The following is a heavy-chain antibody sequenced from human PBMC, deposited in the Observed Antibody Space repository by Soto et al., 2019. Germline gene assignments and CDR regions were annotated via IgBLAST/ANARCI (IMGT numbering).Heavy chain of an antibody. CDR1: GYSFTSYW. Sequence: EVQLVQSGGEVKKPGESLKISCTGSGYSFTSYWIGRLRQMPGKDLEWMGIIYRGDSDTRYSPSFQGQVTISADTSISTAYLQWSSLKASDTAMYYCATHSEVTMVRGVQTQKKSYYYYCMDVWCQGTTVTVSS. J-gene: IGHJ6*02. V-gene: IGHV5-51*01. CDR3: ATHSEVTMVRGVQTQKKSYYYYCMDV. D-gene: IGHD3-10*01. CDR2: IYRGDSDT.